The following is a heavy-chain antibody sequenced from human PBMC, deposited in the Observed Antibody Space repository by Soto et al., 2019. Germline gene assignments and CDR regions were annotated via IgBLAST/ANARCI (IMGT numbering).Heavy chain of an antibody. CDR3: ARDQPVAGTDWFDP. V-gene: IGHV1-18*01. CDR1: GYTFASYG. D-gene: IGHD6-19*01. J-gene: IGHJ5*02. Sequence: ASVKVSCKASGYTFASYGISWVRQAPGQGLEWMGWISAYNGNTNYAQKLQGRVTMTTDTSTSTAYMELRSLRSDDTAVYYCARDQPVAGTDWFDPWGQGTLVTVSS. CDR2: ISAYNGNT.